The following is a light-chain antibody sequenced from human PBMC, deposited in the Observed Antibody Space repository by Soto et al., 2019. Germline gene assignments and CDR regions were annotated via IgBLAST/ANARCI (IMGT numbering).Light chain of an antibody. J-gene: IGLJ3*02. CDR3: QSYDYSLNSWL. CDR1: SSNIGAGYD. V-gene: IGLV1-40*01. CDR2: ANS. Sequence: QSVLTQPPSVSGAPGQRVTISCTGSSSNIGAGYDVHWYQQFPGTAPRLLIYANSHRPSGVPDRFSASRSGTSASLAITGLQAEDEADYYCQSYDYSLNSWLFGGGTKVTVL.